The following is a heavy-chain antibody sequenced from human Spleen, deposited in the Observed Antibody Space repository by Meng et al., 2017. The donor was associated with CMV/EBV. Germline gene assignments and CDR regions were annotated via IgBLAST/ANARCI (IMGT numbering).Heavy chain of an antibody. CDR2: ISGSGYTI. CDR1: GFTFSDYY. J-gene: IGHJ4*02. V-gene: IGHV3-11*04. D-gene: IGHD6-19*01. CDR3: AKDLGLAGPYYFDH. Sequence: ASGFTFSDYYMSWIRQAPGKGLEWISYISGSGYTIYYADSVRSRFTVSRDNFRNTLFLQMDSLRSEDTAVYYCAKDLGLAGPYYFDHWGQGTLVTVSS.